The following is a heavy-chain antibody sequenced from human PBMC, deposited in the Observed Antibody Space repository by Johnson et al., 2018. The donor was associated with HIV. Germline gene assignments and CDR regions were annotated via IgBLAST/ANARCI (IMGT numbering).Heavy chain of an antibody. CDR3: AKGMGLSIGELSDAFHF. Sequence: QVQLVESGGCVVQPGRSLRPSCAASGFTFSNSSMHWVRQAPVQGLEWVPLISHDGINNYYADSVKRRFTISRDNSKNTLNLQMNSLRPEDTAVYYCAKGMGLSIGELSDAFHFWGLGTVVTVSS. V-gene: IGHV3-30-3*01. J-gene: IGHJ3*01. CDR2: ISHDGINN. CDR1: GFTFSNSS. D-gene: IGHD3-10*01.